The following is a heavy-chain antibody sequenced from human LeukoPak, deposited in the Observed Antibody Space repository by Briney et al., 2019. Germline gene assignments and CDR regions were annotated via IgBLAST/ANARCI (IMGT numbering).Heavy chain of an antibody. J-gene: IGHJ4*02. CDR2: IYYSGST. CDR1: GGSISSYY. CDR3: AREGRWLKFWDY. D-gene: IGHD5-24*01. V-gene: IGHV4-59*01. Sequence: SETLSLTCTVSGGSISSYYWSWLRQPPGKGLEWIGYIYYSGSTNYNPSLKSRVTISVDTSKNQFSLKLSSVTAADTAVYYCAREGRWLKFWDYWGQGTLVTVSS.